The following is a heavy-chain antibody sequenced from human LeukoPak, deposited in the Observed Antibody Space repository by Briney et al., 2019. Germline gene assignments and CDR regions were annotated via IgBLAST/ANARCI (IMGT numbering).Heavy chain of an antibody. V-gene: IGHV1-2*02. CDR1: GYTFTSHF. D-gene: IGHD2-2*01. CDR2: INPDTGVT. CDR3: SREASCDSTSCLQDY. Sequence: ASVRVSCKASGYTFTSHFIFWVRQSPGQRLELMAWINPDTGVTNYAQKFQGRVTVASDTSISTAYLDISRLTSDDTALYYCSREASCDSTSCLQDYWGQGTLVTVSS. J-gene: IGHJ4*02.